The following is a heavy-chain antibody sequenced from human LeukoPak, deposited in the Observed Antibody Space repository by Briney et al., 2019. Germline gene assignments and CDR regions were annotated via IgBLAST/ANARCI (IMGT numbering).Heavy chain of an antibody. CDR2: IKYDGSEI. Sequence: GGSLRLSCAASGFTLSSYWMSWVRQAPGKGLEWVANIKYDGSEIDYVDSVKGRFTIPRDNAKNSLYLQMNSLRAEDTAVYYCARDIAAPGLFFDYWGQGTLVTVSS. CDR1: GFTLSSYW. V-gene: IGHV3-7*01. J-gene: IGHJ4*02. CDR3: ARDIAAPGLFFDY. D-gene: IGHD6-13*01.